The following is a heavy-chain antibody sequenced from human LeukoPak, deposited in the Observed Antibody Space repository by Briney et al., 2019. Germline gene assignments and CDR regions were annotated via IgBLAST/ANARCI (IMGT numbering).Heavy chain of an antibody. CDR2: IYHSGST. Sequence: SETLSLTCAVYGGSFSGYSWSWIRQPPGKGLEWIGYIYHSGSTYYNPSLKSRVTISVDRSKNQFSLKLSSVTAADTAVYYCARSTGIAVAGTVYYYYGMDVWGQGTTVTVSS. CDR1: GGSFSGYS. V-gene: IGHV4-30-2*01. CDR3: ARSTGIAVAGTVYYYYGMDV. J-gene: IGHJ6*02. D-gene: IGHD6-19*01.